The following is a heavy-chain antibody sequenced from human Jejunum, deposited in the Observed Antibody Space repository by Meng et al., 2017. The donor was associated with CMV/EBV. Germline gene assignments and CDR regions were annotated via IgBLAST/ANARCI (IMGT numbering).Heavy chain of an antibody. J-gene: IGHJ4*02. D-gene: IGHD3-10*01. Sequence: WVRQAPGKGLEWIGNIYYSGRTDYTQSLKSRVTTSVDTSKNQLSLKLSSVTAADTAIYYCARLMYYYGSGTPYYFDYWGQGTPVTVSS. CDR2: IYYSGRT. CDR3: ARLMYYYGSGTPYYFDY. V-gene: IGHV4-39*07.